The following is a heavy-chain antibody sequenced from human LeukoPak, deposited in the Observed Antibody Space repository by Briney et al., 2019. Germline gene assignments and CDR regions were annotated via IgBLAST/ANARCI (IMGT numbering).Heavy chain of an antibody. Sequence: TGGSRRLSCAVPGFDFSIYEMNWVRQAPGKGLEWVSCISRSGSTLYYADSVKGRFTISRDNAKNSLYLQMNSLRAEDTAIYYCARLHDVGDYWGQGTLVTVSS. CDR3: ARLHDVGDY. J-gene: IGHJ4*02. CDR2: ISRSGSTL. V-gene: IGHV3-48*03. D-gene: IGHD3-16*01. CDR1: GFDFSIYE.